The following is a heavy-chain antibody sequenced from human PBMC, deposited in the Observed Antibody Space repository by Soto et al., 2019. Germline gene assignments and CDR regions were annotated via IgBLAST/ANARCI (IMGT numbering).Heavy chain of an antibody. V-gene: IGHV1-18*01. D-gene: IGHD3-16*01. J-gene: IGHJ6*02. CDR2: INGYNGNT. CDR1: GYTFTSYG. CDR3: ARMGDVPYYYYGMDV. Sequence: QVQLVQSGAEVKKPGASVKVSCKASGYTFTSYGISWVRQAPGQGLEWMGWINGYNGNTNYAQKLQGRVTMTTDTSTSTAYMELRSLRSDHTAVYYCARMGDVPYYYYGMDVWGQGTTVTVSS.